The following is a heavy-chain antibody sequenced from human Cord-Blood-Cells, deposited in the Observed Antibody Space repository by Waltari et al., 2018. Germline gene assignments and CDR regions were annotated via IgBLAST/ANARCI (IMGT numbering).Heavy chain of an antibody. CDR1: GYSISSGYY. D-gene: IGHD6-19*01. Sequence: QVQLQESGPGLVKPSETLSLTCAVSGYSISSGYYWGWIRQPPGKGRGWIGSIYHSGSTYYNPSLKSRVTISVDTSKNQFSLKLSSVTAADTAVYYCACGGGLGENNWFDPWGQGTLVTVSS. J-gene: IGHJ5*02. CDR2: IYHSGST. CDR3: ACGGGLGENNWFDP. V-gene: IGHV4-38-2*01.